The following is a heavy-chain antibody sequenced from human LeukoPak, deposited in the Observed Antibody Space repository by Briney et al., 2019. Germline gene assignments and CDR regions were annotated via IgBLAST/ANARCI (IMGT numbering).Heavy chain of an antibody. CDR3: ARGSYSSGWLIDY. Sequence: PGGSLRLSCAVSGFTFSNAWMSWVRQAPGKGLEWISSFTISVGSNYIYYADSVKGRFTISRDNAKNSLYLQMNSLRDEDTAVYYCARGSYSSGWLIDYWGQGTLVTVSS. D-gene: IGHD6-19*01. V-gene: IGHV3-21*01. CDR1: GFTFSNAW. CDR2: FTISVGSNYI. J-gene: IGHJ4*02.